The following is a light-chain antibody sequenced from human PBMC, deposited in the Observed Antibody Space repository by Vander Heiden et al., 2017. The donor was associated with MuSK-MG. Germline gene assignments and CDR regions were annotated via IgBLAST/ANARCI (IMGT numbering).Light chain of an antibody. V-gene: IGKV3D-20*01. J-gene: IGKJ4*01. CDR1: QSVSRNY. CDR3: QQYDNSPLT. CDR2: DAS. Sequence: EIVLTQSPATLSLSPGERATLSCGASQSVSRNYLAWYQQKPGLAPRLLIYDASIRATGIPDRLSGSGSGTDFTLTISRLEPEDVGVYYCQQYDNSPLTFGGGTKVEIK.